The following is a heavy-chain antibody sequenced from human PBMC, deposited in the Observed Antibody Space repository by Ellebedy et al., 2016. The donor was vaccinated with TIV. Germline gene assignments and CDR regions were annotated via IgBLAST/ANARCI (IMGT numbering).Heavy chain of an antibody. J-gene: IGHJ3*02. Sequence: PSETLSLTCTVSGGSISFYFWSWIRQSPGKGLEWIGFIPYSGSTIYNPSLKSRVTISVDTSKSQFSLKLCSVTAADTAVYYCARRLVAGSPNSFDMWGQGTMVTVSS. D-gene: IGHD6-19*01. CDR2: IPYSGST. V-gene: IGHV4-59*08. CDR3: ARRLVAGSPNSFDM. CDR1: GGSISFYF.